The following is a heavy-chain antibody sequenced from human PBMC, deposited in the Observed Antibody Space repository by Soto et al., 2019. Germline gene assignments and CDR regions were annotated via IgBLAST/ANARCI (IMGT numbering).Heavy chain of an antibody. Sequence: VQLVESGGGVVQPGRSLRLSCAASGFTFSDYAMHWVRQAPGEGLEWVAVVSHDGRNTHYADSVKGLFTISRDSSKNTVSLEMTTLRAEDTALYYCANGGRQWLVTSDLNYWGQGAVVTVYS. CDR2: VSHDGRNT. D-gene: IGHD6-19*01. V-gene: IGHV3-30*18. CDR1: GFTFSDYA. J-gene: IGHJ4*02. CDR3: ANGGRQWLVTSDLNY.